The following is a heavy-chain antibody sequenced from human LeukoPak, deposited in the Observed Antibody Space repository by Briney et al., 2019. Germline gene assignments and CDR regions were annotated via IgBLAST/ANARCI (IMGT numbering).Heavy chain of an antibody. D-gene: IGHD6-13*01. J-gene: IGHJ6*03. CDR3: ARGYSSSWYYYYYYMDV. V-gene: IGHV1-69*01. Sequence: ASVNVSCKASGGTFSSYAISWVRQAPGQGLEWMGGIIPIFGTANYAQKFQGRVTITADESTSTAYMELSSLRSEDTAVYYCARGYSSSWYYYYYYMDVWGKGTTVTISS. CDR1: GGTFSSYA. CDR2: IIPIFGTA.